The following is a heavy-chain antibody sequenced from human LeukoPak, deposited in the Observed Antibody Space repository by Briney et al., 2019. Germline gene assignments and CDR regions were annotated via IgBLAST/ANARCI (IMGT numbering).Heavy chain of an antibody. D-gene: IGHD3-16*01. CDR1: GGSISSSSYY. CDR2: IYYSGST. CDR3: ARDVSSASFTYYYFYMDV. J-gene: IGHJ6*03. Sequence: PSETLSLTCTVSGGSISSSSYYWGWIRQPPGKGLEWIGTIYYSGSTYFNPSLQSRVTISVDTSKNQFSLKLSSVTAADTAVYYCARDVSSASFTYYYFYMDVWGKGATVTVSS. V-gene: IGHV4-39*07.